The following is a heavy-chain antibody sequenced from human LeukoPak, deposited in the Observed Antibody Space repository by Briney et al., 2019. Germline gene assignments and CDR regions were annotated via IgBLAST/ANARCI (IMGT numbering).Heavy chain of an antibody. V-gene: IGHV3-23*01. D-gene: IGHD3-22*01. J-gene: IGHJ4*02. CDR3: AKAFGTDGYFQLPIDF. CDR1: GFNFNSNA. CDR2: ITAPGDAT. Sequence: GGSLRLSCATSGFNFNSNATIWVRQAPGKGLECVSAITAPGDATYYADSVKGRFSISRDNSKNTLYLLLNSLRVEDTALYYCAKAFGTDGYFQLPIDFWGQGTLVTVSS.